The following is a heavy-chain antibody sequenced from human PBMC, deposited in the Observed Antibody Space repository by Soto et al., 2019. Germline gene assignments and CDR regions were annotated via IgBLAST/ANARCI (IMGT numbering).Heavy chain of an antibody. CDR3: ARERNWLDP. Sequence: GYTFSSYDINWVRQATGQGLEWMGWMNPNSGNTAYAQKFQGRVTMTRNTSVSTAYMELSSLRSEGTAVYYCARERNWLDPWGQGTLVTVSS. V-gene: IGHV1-8*01. J-gene: IGHJ5*02. D-gene: IGHD1-26*01. CDR2: MNPNSGNT. CDR1: GYTFSSYD.